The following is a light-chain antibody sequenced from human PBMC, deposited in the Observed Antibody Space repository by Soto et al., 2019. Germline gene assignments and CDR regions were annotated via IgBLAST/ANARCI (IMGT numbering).Light chain of an antibody. CDR1: SSDVGNYKY. J-gene: IGLJ1*01. CDR3: FSYTSSGTYV. Sequence: QSVLTQPASVSGSPGQSITISCTGTSSDVGNYKYVSWYQQHPGKAPNLMIYEVSNRPSGVSNRFSGSKSGNTASLTISGLQAEDETDYYCFSYTSSGTYVFGTGTKLTVL. V-gene: IGLV2-14*01. CDR2: EVS.